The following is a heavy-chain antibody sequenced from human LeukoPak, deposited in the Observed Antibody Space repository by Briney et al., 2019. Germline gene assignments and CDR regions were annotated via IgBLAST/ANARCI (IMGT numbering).Heavy chain of an antibody. CDR3: ARGLVITFGLNWFDP. J-gene: IGHJ5*02. Sequence: GASVKVSCKASGYTFTGYYMYWVRQAPGQGLEWMGWINPNSGGTNYAQKFQGRVTMTRDTSISTAYMELSRLRSDDTAVYYCARGLVITFGLNWFDPWGQGTLVTVSS. D-gene: IGHD3-16*01. CDR2: INPNSGGT. CDR1: GYTFTGYY. V-gene: IGHV1-2*02.